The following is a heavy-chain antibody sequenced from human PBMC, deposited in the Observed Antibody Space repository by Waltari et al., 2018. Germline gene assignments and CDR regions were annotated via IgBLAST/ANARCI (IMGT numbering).Heavy chain of an antibody. J-gene: IGHJ4*02. CDR2: INAGNGNK. CDR1: GYTFTRYA. CDR3: GGDGIRGYGN. D-gene: IGHD5-18*01. V-gene: IGHV1-3*01. Sequence: QVQLVQSGAAVKKPGASVKVSCKASGYTFTRYAMHWVRKAPGQRLAWMGWINAGNGNKTYSQKSKRGVTRTRNTSSGAADVELSSMRPEETGGYDGGGDGIRGYGNWGQGTLVTVSS.